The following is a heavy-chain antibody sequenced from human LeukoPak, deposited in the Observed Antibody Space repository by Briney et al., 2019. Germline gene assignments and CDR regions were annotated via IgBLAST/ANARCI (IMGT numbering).Heavy chain of an antibody. J-gene: IGHJ6*02. CDR1: GFTFSSYA. V-gene: IGHV3-73*01. D-gene: IGHD1-26*01. CDR2: IRSKANSYAT. Sequence: GGSLRPSCAASGFTFSSYAMTWVRQASGKGLEWVGRIRSKANSYATAYAASVKGRFTISRDDSKNTAYLQMNSLKTEDTAVYYCTRLPTLTTSGSSYYYYYGMDVWGQGTTVTVSS. CDR3: TRLPTLTTSGSSYYYYYGMDV.